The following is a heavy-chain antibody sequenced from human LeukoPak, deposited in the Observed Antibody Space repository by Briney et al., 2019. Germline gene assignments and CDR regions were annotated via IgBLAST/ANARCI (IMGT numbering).Heavy chain of an antibody. D-gene: IGHD5-12*01. CDR1: GFTFSSYS. CDR3: ASVAKIVAGTLDY. Sequence: PGGSLRLSCAASGFTFSSYSMNWVRQAPGKGLEWVSSISSSSSYIYYADSVKGRFTISRDNAKNSLYLQMSSLRAEDTAVYYCASVAKIVAGTLDYWGQGTLVTVSS. CDR2: ISSSSSYI. J-gene: IGHJ4*02. V-gene: IGHV3-21*01.